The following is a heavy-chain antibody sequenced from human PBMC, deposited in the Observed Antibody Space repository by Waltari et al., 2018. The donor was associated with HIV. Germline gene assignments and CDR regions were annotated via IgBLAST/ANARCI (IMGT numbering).Heavy chain of an antibody. CDR3: VKDRGTFTMINEY. D-gene: IGHD3-22*01. Sequence: QVQLVESGGGGVQPGRSLRLSCAASGFPFSHSGMHWVRQAPGKGLEWVAVISYDGNNKNYADSVKGRFTISRDNSKNTLYLQMNSLRADDTALYYCVKDRGTFTMINEYWGQGTLVTVSS. CDR2: ISYDGNNK. V-gene: IGHV3-30*18. J-gene: IGHJ4*02. CDR1: GFPFSHSG.